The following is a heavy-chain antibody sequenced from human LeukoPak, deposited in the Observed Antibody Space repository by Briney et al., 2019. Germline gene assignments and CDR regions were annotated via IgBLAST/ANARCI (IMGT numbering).Heavy chain of an antibody. D-gene: IGHD6-13*01. Sequence: SETLSLTCAVSGGSISSGGYSWSWIRQPPGKGLEWIGYIYHSGSTYYNPSLKSRVTISVDRSKNQFSLKLSSVTAADTAVYYCASVFDSSSWYSAFDIWGQGTMVTVSS. V-gene: IGHV4-30-2*01. CDR3: ASVFDSSSWYSAFDI. CDR1: GGSISSGGYS. CDR2: IYHSGST. J-gene: IGHJ3*02.